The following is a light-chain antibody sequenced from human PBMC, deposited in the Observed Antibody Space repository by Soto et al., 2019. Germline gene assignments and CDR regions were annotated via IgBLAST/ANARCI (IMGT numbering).Light chain of an antibody. Sequence: QSALTQPASVSGSPGQSITISCTGTSSDVGGYNYVSWYQQHPGKAPKLMIYDVSHRPSGVSNRFSGSKSGNTASLTISGLQAEYEADYYCSSYTSSSTLVVFGTGTKVTVL. V-gene: IGLV2-14*01. CDR2: DVS. CDR3: SSYTSSSTLVV. J-gene: IGLJ1*01. CDR1: SSDVGGYNY.